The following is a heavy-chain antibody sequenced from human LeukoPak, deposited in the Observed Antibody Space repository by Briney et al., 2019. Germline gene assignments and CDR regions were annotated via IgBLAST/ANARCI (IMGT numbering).Heavy chain of an antibody. V-gene: IGHV4-61*02. Sequence: SETLSLTCTVSGGSISSDTYFWSWIRQPAGKGLEWIGRISSTGRTDYNPSLTSRVTISVDTSKNQFSMKLSSVTAADTAMYYCARVKDPGGYYYYYYMDVWGKGTTVTVSS. D-gene: IGHD3-16*01. J-gene: IGHJ6*03. CDR1: GGSISSDTYF. CDR2: ISSTGRT. CDR3: ARVKDPGGYYYYYYMDV.